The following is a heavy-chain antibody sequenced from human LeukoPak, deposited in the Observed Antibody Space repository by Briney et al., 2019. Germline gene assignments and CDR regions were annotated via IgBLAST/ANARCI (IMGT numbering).Heavy chain of an antibody. D-gene: IGHD5-24*01. Sequence: GGSLRLSCAASGFTFSSYWMHWVRQAPGKGLVWVSRINSDGSSTSYADSVKGRFTISRDNAKNTLYLQMNSLRAEDTAVYYCARARNGYYAFDIWGQGTMVTVSS. CDR3: ARARNGYYAFDI. CDR2: INSDGSST. CDR1: GFTFSSYW. J-gene: IGHJ3*02. V-gene: IGHV3-74*01.